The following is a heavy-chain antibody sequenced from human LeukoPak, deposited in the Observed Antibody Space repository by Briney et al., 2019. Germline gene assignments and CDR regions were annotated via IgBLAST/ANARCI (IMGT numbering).Heavy chain of an antibody. CDR2: ISSSGSTI. D-gene: IGHD3-10*01. CDR1: GFTFSDYY. CDR3: ARRPQKGDYGSGVAYYYYYMDV. Sequence: SGGSLRLSCAASGFTFSDYYMSWIRQAPGKGLEWVSYISSSGSTIYYADSVKGRFTISRDNAKNSLYLQMNSLRAEDTAVYYCARRPQKGDYGSGVAYYYYYMDVWGKGTTVTISS. V-gene: IGHV3-11*01. J-gene: IGHJ6*03.